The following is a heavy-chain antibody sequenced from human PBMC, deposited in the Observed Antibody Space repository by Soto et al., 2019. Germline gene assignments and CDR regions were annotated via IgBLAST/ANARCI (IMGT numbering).Heavy chain of an antibody. V-gene: IGHV4-31*03. CDR1: GGSLSSGGYY. CDR2: IYYSGST. CDR3: ARDGDYSNYDFGY. D-gene: IGHD4-4*01. Sequence: QVQLQESGPGLVKPSQTLSLTCTVSGGSLSSGGYYWRWIRQHPGKGLEWIGYIYYSGSTYYNPSLKSRVTRAVDTSKNQFSLKLSYVTAADTAVYYCARDGDYSNYDFGYWGQGTLVTVSS. J-gene: IGHJ4*02.